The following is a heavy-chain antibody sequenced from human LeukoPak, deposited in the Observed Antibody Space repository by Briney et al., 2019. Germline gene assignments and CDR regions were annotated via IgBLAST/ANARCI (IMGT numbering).Heavy chain of an antibody. CDR3: AGYCSTTSCYGVDY. D-gene: IGHD2-2*01. V-gene: IGHV3-48*01. CDR1: GFTFSSYS. Sequence: GXXLRLSCAASGFTFSSYSMNWVRQAPGKGLEWVSYISSSSSAIYYADSVKGRFTISRDNAKNSLYLQMNSLRAEDTAVYYCAGYCSTTSCYGVDYWGQGTLVTVSS. CDR2: ISSSSSAI. J-gene: IGHJ4*02.